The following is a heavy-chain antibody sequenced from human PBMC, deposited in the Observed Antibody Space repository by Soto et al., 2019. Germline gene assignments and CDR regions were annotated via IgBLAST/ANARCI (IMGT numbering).Heavy chain of an antibody. CDR1: GFTFSSSG. V-gene: IGHV1-46*01. CDR3: AREKSKGITGILDY. Sequence: ASVKVSCKASGFTFSSSGIHWVRQAPGQGLEWMGIINPSGGSTSYAQKFQGRVTMTRDTSTSTVYMELSSLRSEDTAVYYCAREKSKGITGILDYWGQGTLVTVSS. D-gene: IGHD1-20*01. CDR2: INPSGGST. J-gene: IGHJ4*02.